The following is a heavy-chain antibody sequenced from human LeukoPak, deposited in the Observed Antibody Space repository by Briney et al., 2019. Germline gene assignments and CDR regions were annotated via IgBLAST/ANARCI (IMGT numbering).Heavy chain of an antibody. CDR1: GGSFSGYY. J-gene: IGHJ5*02. D-gene: IGHD4-23*01. CDR2: INHSGST. V-gene: IGHV4-34*01. Sequence: SETLSLTCAVYGGSFSGYYWSWIRQPPGKGLEWIGEINHSGSTNYNPSLKGRVTISVDTSKNQFSLKLSSVTAADTAVYYCARPKLLKNWFDPWGQGTLVTVSS. CDR3: ARPKLLKNWFDP.